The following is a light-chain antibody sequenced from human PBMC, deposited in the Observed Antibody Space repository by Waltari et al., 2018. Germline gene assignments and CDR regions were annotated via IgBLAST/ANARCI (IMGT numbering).Light chain of an antibody. Sequence: IQMTQSPSSLSASIGERVTLTCRASQYIAKFLNWYQQKPGQAPSLLIYAASTWQRGVPPRFTGSGSGTDFTLTISSLQPEDFGTYYCQQSYSDSPYTFGQGTKLEI. CDR1: QYIAKF. V-gene: IGKV1-39*01. CDR2: AAS. J-gene: IGKJ2*01. CDR3: QQSYSDSPYT.